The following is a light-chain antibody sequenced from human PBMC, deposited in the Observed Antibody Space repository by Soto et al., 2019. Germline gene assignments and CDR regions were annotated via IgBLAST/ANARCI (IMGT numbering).Light chain of an antibody. V-gene: IGLV1-44*01. J-gene: IGLJ2*01. Sequence: QSVLSQPPSASGTPGQRVTISCSGRSSNIGSNIVNWYQQLPGTAPKLLIYSNDQRPSGVPDRLAGSKSGTSASLAISGLQSEDEADYYCSAWDASLNAVLFGGGTKLTVL. CDR2: SND. CDR3: SAWDASLNAVL. CDR1: SSNIGSNI.